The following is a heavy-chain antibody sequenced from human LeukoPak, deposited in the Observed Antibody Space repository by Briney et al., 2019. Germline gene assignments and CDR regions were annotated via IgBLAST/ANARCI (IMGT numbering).Heavy chain of an antibody. D-gene: IGHD2/OR15-2a*01. CDR3: ARDAPTDPDVIAFYI. V-gene: IGHV3-21*01. CDR1: GVTFSSSS. CDR2: ISGVSSYI. Sequence: GGSLRLSGAASGVTFSSSSMNWVRQAPGKGLEWVSSISGVSSYIYYADSVNGRFTSSRDNTKNSLYLQMNSLRAEGTAVYYCARDAPTDPDVIAFYIWGQGTMVTVSS. J-gene: IGHJ3*02.